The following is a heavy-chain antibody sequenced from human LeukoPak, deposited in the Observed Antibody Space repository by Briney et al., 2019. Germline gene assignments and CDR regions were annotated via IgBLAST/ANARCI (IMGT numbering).Heavy chain of an antibody. CDR2: IYYSGST. D-gene: IGHD4-17*01. CDR3: ARASTVTTEFDY. CDR1: GGSISSYY. Sequence: KASETLSLTCTVSGGSISSYYWSWIRQPPGKGLEWIGYIYYSGSTNYNPSLKSRVTISVDTSKNQFSLKLSSVTAADTAVYYCARASTVTTEFDYWGQGTPVTVSS. V-gene: IGHV4-59*01. J-gene: IGHJ4*02.